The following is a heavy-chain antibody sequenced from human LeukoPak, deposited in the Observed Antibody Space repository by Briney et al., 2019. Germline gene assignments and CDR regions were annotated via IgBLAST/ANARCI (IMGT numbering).Heavy chain of an antibody. V-gene: IGHV1-69*04. CDR3: ASYSPWGSYRYQFDY. CDR2: IIPILGIA. CDR1: GGTFSSYA. J-gene: IGHJ4*02. D-gene: IGHD3-16*02. Sequence: SVKVSCKASGGTFSSYAISWVRQAPGQGLEWMGRIIPILGIANYAQKFQGRVTITADKSTSTAYMELSSLRSEDTAVYYCASYSPWGSYRYQFDYWGQGTLVTVSS.